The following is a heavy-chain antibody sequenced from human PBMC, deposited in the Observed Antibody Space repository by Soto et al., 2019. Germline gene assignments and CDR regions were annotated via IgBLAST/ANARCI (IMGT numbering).Heavy chain of an antibody. V-gene: IGHV3-21*01. CDR3: AAGRRYFDWLLQHYYYYYMDV. J-gene: IGHJ6*03. CDR1: GFTFSSYS. Sequence: GGSLRLSCAASGFTFSSYSMNWVRQAPGKGLEWVSSISSSSSYIYYADSVKGRFTISRDNAKNSLYLQMNSLRAEDTAVYYCAAGRRYFDWLLQHYYYYYMDVWGKGTTVTVSS. D-gene: IGHD3-9*01. CDR2: ISSSSSYI.